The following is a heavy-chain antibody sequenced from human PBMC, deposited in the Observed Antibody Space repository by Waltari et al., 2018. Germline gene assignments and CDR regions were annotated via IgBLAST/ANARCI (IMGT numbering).Heavy chain of an antibody. D-gene: IGHD3-10*01. J-gene: IGHJ3*02. CDR1: GGSISSSSYY. CDR2: IYYSGST. Sequence: QLQLQESGPGLVKPSETLSLTCPVSGGSISSSSYYWGWIRPPPGKGLEWIGSIYYSGSTYYNPSLKSRVTISVDTSKNQFSLKLSSVTAADTAVYYCARHRITMVRGGRKDPFFDIWGQGTMVTVSS. CDR3: ARHRITMVRGGRKDPFFDI. V-gene: IGHV4-39*01.